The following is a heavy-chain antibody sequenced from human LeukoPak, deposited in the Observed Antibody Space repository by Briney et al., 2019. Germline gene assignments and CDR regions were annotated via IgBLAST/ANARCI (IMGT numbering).Heavy chain of an antibody. Sequence: PGGSLRLSCAASGFTFSSYAMSWVRQAPGKGLEWVSTISGSGGSTYYADSVKGRFTISRDNSKNTLYLQMNSLRAEDTAVYYCAKVELAAAGTGYYYMDVWGKGTTVTVSS. D-gene: IGHD6-13*01. CDR2: ISGSGGST. J-gene: IGHJ6*03. CDR1: GFTFSSYA. CDR3: AKVELAAAGTGYYYMDV. V-gene: IGHV3-23*01.